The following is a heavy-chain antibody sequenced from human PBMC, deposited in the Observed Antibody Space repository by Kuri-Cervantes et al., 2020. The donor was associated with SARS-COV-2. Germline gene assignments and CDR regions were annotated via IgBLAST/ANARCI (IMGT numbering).Heavy chain of an antibody. Sequence: GGSLRLSCTVSGGSVSSGTYYWSWVRQAPGKGLEWVSAISGSGGSTYYADSVKGRFTISRDNSKNTLYLQMNSLRAEDTAVYYCANGGSGYYLHDAFDIWGQGTMVTVSS. V-gene: IGHV3-23*01. CDR1: GGSVSSGTYY. CDR2: ISGSGGST. J-gene: IGHJ3*02. CDR3: ANGGSGYYLHDAFDI. D-gene: IGHD3-22*01.